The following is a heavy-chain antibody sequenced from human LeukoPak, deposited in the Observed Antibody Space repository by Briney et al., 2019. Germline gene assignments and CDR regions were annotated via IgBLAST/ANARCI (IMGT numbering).Heavy chain of an antibody. J-gene: IGHJ4*02. CDR3: ARLAYCSGATCSDYFDY. CDR1: GDSISSYY. V-gene: IGHV4-59*08. D-gene: IGHD2-15*01. CDR2: TYYSGST. Sequence: SETLSLTCTVSGDSISSYYWSWIRQPPGKGLEWIGYTYYSGSTNYNPSLKSRVTISVDTSKNQFSLKLSSVTAADTAVYYCARLAYCSGATCSDYFDYWGQGTLVTVSS.